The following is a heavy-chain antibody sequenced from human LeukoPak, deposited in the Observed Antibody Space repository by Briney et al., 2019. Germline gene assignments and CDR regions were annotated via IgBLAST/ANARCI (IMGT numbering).Heavy chain of an antibody. CDR1: GFTFGKYW. V-gene: IGHV3-7*03. J-gene: IGHJ4*02. D-gene: IGHD3-3*01. CDR3: ARDQYDTWSRRGNFDS. CDR2: IKLDGSEK. Sequence: GGSLRLSCVASGFTFGKYWMSWVRQAPGKGLEWVANIKLDGSEKNYVDSVKGRFTISRDNTKNSLYLQMNSLRAEDTAVFYCARDQYDTWSRRGNFDSWGQGALVTVSS.